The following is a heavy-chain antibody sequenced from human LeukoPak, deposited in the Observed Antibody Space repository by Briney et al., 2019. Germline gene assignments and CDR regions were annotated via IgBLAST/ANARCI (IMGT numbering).Heavy chain of an antibody. CDR1: ASTFSSYG. V-gene: IGHV3-30*18. CDR2: ISYDGSNK. D-gene: IGHD3-22*01. J-gene: IGHJ4*02. CDR3: AKGPYYYDSSAPLGN. Sequence: GSLRLSCAASASTFSSYGMHWVRQAPGKGPEWVAVISYDGSNKYYADSVKGRFTISRDNSKNTLYLQMNSLRAEDTAVYYCAKGPYYYDSSAPLGNWGQGTLVTVSS.